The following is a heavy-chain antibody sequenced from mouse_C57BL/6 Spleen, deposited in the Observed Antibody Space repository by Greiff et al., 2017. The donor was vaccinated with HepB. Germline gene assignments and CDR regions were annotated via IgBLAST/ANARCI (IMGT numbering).Heavy chain of an antibody. J-gene: IGHJ1*03. CDR1: GYSFTDYN. Sequence: VQLKQSGPELVKPGASVKISCKASGYSFTDYNMNWVKQSNGKSLEWIGVINPNYGTTSYNQKFKGKATLTVDQSSSTAYMQLNSLTSEDSAVYYCARGDYYGPDWYFDVWGTGTTVTVSS. V-gene: IGHV1-39*01. D-gene: IGHD2-1*01. CDR3: ARGDYYGPDWYFDV. CDR2: INPNYGTT.